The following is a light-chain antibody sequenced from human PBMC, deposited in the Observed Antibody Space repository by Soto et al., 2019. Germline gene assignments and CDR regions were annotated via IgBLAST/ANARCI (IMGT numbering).Light chain of an antibody. J-gene: IGKJ1*01. Sequence: EIVLTQSPGTLSLSPGERATLSCRASLSVSSSYLAWYQQKPGQAPRLLIYGASSRATGIPDWFSGSGSGTDFTLTISRLEPEDFAVYYCQQYGSSPPWTFGQGTKVEIK. CDR2: GAS. V-gene: IGKV3-20*01. CDR3: QQYGSSPPWT. CDR1: LSVSSSY.